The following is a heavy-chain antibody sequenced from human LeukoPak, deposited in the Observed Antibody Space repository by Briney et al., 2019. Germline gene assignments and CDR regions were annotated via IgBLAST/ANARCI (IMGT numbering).Heavy chain of an antibody. D-gene: IGHD3-22*01. J-gene: IGHJ4*02. V-gene: IGHV4-59*01. CDR2: IYYSGST. Sequence: SETLSLTCTVSGGSISSYYWSWIRQPPGKGLEWIGYIYYSGSTNYDPSLKSRVTISVDTSKNQFSLKLSSVTAADTAVYYCARGEDYYDSSGYFDYWGQGTLVTVSS. CDR3: ARGEDYYDSSGYFDY. CDR1: GGSISSYY.